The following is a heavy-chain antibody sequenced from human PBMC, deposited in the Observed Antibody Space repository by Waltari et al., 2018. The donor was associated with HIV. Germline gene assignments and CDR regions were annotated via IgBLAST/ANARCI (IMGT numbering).Heavy chain of an antibody. V-gene: IGHV4-34*01. CDR1: GGSFSGYY. Sequence: QVQLQQWAAGLLKPSETLSLTCAVYGGSFSGYYWSWTRQPTGKGREWIGEINHSGSTNYNPSLKSRVTISVDTSKNQFSLKLSSVTAADTAVYYCARGAAIGDYVWGTNRGYFDYWGQGTLVTVSS. CDR3: ARGAAIGDYVWGTNRGYFDY. J-gene: IGHJ4*02. CDR2: INHSGST. D-gene: IGHD3-16*01.